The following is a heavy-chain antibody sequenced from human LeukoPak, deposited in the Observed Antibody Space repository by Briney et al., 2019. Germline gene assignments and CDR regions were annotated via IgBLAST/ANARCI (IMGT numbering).Heavy chain of an antibody. D-gene: IGHD5-18*01. CDR2: ISGSGGST. V-gene: IGHV3-23*01. J-gene: IGHJ4*02. Sequence: GGSLRLSCAASGFTFSSYAMSWVRQAPGKGLEWVSAISGSGGSTYYADSVKGRFTISRDNSKNTLYLQMNSLRAEDTAVYYWAKNLVVDTAMDRGLGYFDYWGQEPWVTVPS. CDR3: AKNLVVDTAMDRGLGYFDY. CDR1: GFTFSSYA.